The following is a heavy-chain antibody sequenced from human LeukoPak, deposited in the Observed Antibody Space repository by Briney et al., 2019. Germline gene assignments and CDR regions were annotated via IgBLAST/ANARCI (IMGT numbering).Heavy chain of an antibody. Sequence: SETLSLTCTVSGGSISSYYWSWIRQPAGKGLEWIGRIYTSGSTNYNPSLKSRVTMSVDTSKNQFSLKLSSVTAADTAVYYCARGYYGFWSGHSENWFDPWGQGTLVTVSS. D-gene: IGHD3-3*01. V-gene: IGHV4-4*07. CDR2: IYTSGST. CDR1: GGSISSYY. J-gene: IGHJ5*02. CDR3: ARGYYGFWSGHSENWFDP.